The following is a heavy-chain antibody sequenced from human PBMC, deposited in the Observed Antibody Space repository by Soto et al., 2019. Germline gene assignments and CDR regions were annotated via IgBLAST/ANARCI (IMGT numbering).Heavy chain of an antibody. CDR3: ATNEGRDGYSFDY. Sequence: ASVKVSCKASGVTFSRQDMRWVRQAPGQGLEWMGGIIPIFGTPQYAEKFQDRVTITADESTSTAYMELSSLTSEDTAVYYCATNEGRDGYSFDYWGQGTLGIVAS. J-gene: IGHJ4*02. D-gene: IGHD5-12*01. CDR1: GVTFSRQD. CDR2: IIPIFGTP. V-gene: IGHV1-69*13.